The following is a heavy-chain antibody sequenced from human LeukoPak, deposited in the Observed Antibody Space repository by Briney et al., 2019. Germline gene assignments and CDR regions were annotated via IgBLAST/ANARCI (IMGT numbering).Heavy chain of an antibody. CDR2: ISSSSSYI. D-gene: IGHD2-2*01. CDR1: GFTFSSYS. CDR3: AKGSEYQLLYNWFDP. Sequence: GGSLRRSCAASGFTFSSYSMHWVRQAPGKGLEWVSSISSSSSYIYYADSVKGRFTISRDNAKNSLYLQMNSLRAEDTAVYYCAKGSEYQLLYNWFDPWGQGTLVTVSS. V-gene: IGHV3-21*04. J-gene: IGHJ5*02.